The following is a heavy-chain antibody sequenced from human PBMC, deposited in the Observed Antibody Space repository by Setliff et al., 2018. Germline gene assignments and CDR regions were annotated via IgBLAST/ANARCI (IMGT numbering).Heavy chain of an antibody. J-gene: IGHJ4*02. D-gene: IGHD3-10*01. CDR3: ARDPGWFGELLGYFDY. CDR2: ISAYIGNT. Sequence: ASVKVSCKASGGTFSSYDINWVRQATGQGLEWMGWISAYIGNTNYAQKLQGRVTMTTDTSTSTAYMELRSLRSDDTAVYYCARDPGWFGELLGYFDYWGQGTLVTVSS. CDR1: GGTFSSYD. V-gene: IGHV1-18*01.